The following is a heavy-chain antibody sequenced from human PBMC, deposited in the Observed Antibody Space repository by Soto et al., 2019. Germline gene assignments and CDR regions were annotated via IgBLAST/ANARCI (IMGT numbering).Heavy chain of an antibody. CDR3: ARSQGSSTSLEIYYYYYYVMDV. CDR1: GGTFSSYA. Sequence: QVQLVQSGAEVKKPGSSVKVSCKASGGTFSSYAISWVRQAPGQGLEWMGGIIPISGTANYAQKFQGRVKITVDESTSTAYMELSSLRSEDTAVYYCARSQGSSTSLEIYYYYYYVMDVWGQGTTVTVSS. J-gene: IGHJ6*02. CDR2: IIPISGTA. D-gene: IGHD2-2*01. V-gene: IGHV1-69*01.